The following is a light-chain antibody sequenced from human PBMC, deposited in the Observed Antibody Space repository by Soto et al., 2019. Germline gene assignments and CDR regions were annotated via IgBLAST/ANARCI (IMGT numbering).Light chain of an antibody. CDR3: QVWYRSTVV. CDR1: NIGGRN. Sequence: SYELTQTLSVSVALGQTARITCEGNNIGGRNVNWYQLKPGQAPVLVIYRDSNRPSGIPERFSGSNSGNTATLAISGAQGGDDADYYCQVWYRSTVVFGGGTKLTVL. J-gene: IGLJ3*02. V-gene: IGLV3-9*01. CDR2: RDS.